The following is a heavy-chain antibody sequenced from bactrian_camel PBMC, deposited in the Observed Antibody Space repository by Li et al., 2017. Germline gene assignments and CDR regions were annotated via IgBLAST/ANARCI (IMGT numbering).Heavy chain of an antibody. CDR3: AQGDMSDYDVGY. CDR1: ESPSSRGC. D-gene: IGHD4*01. CDR2: IYTTYNSP. J-gene: IGHJ6*01. V-gene: IGHV3S1*01. Sequence: VQLVESGGGLVQPGGSLRLSCAISESPSSRGCMGWFRQVPGKGREAVAGIYTTYNSPRYAESVKGRFTISQDNAENALYLQMSSLKSEDTALYYCAQGDMSDYDVGYWGQGTQVTVS.